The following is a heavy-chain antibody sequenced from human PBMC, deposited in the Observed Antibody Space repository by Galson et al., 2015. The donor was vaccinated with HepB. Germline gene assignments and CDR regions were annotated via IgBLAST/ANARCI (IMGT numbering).Heavy chain of an antibody. V-gene: IGHV3-48*03. D-gene: IGHD2-15*01. CDR2: ISSSGSTI. J-gene: IGHJ4*02. CDR3: ARDWGKGYCSGGSCYFDY. CDR1: GFTFSSYA. Sequence: SLRLSCAASGFTFSSYAMHWVRQAPGKGLEWVSYISSSGSTIYYADSVKSRFTISRDNAKNSLYLQMNSLRAEDTAVYYCARDWGKGYCSGGSCYFDYWGQGTLVTVSS.